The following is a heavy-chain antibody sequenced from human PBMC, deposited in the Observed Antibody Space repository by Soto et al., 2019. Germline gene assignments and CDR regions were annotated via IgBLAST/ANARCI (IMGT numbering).Heavy chain of an antibody. CDR2: ISGSGDRR. V-gene: IGHV3-23*01. Sequence: EVQVLESGGGLVQPGGSLRLSCVGSGFTFANYAMNWVRQAPGKGLEWVSAISGSGDRRYYADSVKGRFTISRDNSRNTVSLQMNSLTVEDTAVYYCANGGYSGHDLDDWGQGTLVTVSS. J-gene: IGHJ4*02. CDR1: GFTFANYA. CDR3: ANGGYSGHDLDD. D-gene: IGHD5-12*01.